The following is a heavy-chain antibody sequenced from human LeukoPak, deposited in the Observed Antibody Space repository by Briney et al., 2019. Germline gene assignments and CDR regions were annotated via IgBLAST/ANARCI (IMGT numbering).Heavy chain of an antibody. J-gene: IGHJ4*02. CDR2: INHSGST. CDR3: ARDLPIRFLEWLSYFDY. D-gene: IGHD3-3*01. Sequence: SETLSLTCAVYGGPFSGYYWSWIRQPPGKGLEWIGEINHSGSTYYNPSLKSRVTISVDTSKNQFSLKLSSVTAADTAVYYCARDLPIRFLEWLSYFDYWGQGTLVTVSS. V-gene: IGHV4-34*01. CDR1: GGPFSGYY.